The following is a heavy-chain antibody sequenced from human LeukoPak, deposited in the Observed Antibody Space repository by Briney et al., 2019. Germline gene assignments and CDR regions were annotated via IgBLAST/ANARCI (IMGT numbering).Heavy chain of an antibody. CDR2: LSYDGSNK. D-gene: IGHD6-19*01. J-gene: IGHJ4*02. CDR3: ARSGAAVAVFDY. CDR1: GFTFSTYH. V-gene: IGHV3-30-3*01. Sequence: GRSLSLSCAASGFTFSTYHMHWVGQSPGTGVEGVPLLSYDGSNKYYADSVQGRFTISRDNSKNTVYLQMNSLRPEDTAVYYCARSGAAVAVFDYWGQGTLVTVSS.